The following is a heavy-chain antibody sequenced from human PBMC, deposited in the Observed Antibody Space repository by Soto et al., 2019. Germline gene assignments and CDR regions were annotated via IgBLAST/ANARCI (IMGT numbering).Heavy chain of an antibody. V-gene: IGHV3-30*18. D-gene: IGHD5-12*01. CDR1: GFTFSSYG. CDR3: AKESLIVATITFYYYYYMDV. J-gene: IGHJ6*03. Sequence: GGSLRLSCAASGFTFSSYGMHWVRQAPGKGLGWVAVISYDGSNKYYADSVKGRFTISRDNSKNTLYLQMNSLRAEDTAVYYCAKESLIVATITFYYYYYMDVWGKGTTVTVSS. CDR2: ISYDGSNK.